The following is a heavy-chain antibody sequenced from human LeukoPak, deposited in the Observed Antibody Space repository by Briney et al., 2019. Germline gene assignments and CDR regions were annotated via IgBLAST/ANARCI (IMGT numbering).Heavy chain of an antibody. CDR2: INHSGST. V-gene: IGHV4-34*01. D-gene: IGHD6-13*01. CDR1: GGSFSGYY. J-gene: IGHJ4*02. CDR3: ARGRRGSSYSSSWYGPYFDY. Sequence: SETLSLTCAVYGGSFSGYYRSWIRQPPGKGLEWIGEINHSGSTNYNPSLKSRVAISVDTSKNQFSLKLSSVTAADTAVYYCARGRRGSSYSSSWYGPYFDYWGQGTLVTVSS.